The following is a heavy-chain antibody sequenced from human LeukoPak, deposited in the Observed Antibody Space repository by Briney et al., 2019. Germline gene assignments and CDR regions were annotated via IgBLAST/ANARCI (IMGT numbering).Heavy chain of an antibody. CDR2: FYTSGST. CDR1: GGSISSGTYY. Sequence: PSETLSLTCTVSGGSISSGTYYWSWIRQPAGKGLEWIGRFYTSGSTNYNPSLKSRVTISVDTSKNQFSLKLSSVTAADTAVYYCAKGRGGYNFLNRGEYYYFDYWGQGTLVTVSS. D-gene: IGHD5-24*01. J-gene: IGHJ4*02. V-gene: IGHV4-61*02. CDR3: AKGRGGYNFLNRGEYYYFDY.